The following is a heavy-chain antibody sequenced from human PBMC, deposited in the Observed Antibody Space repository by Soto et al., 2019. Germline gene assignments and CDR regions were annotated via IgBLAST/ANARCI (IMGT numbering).Heavy chain of an antibody. CDR3: AKAGGYSYGYFDY. CDR1: GFTLSSYA. J-gene: IGHJ4*02. CDR2: ISSSGGST. D-gene: IGHD5-18*01. Sequence: GGSLRLSCAASGFTLSSYAMSGVRQSPGKGLEWVSAISSSGGSTYYADSVKGRFTISRDNSKNTLYLQMNSLRAEDTAVYYCAKAGGYSYGYFDYWGQGTLVTVSS. V-gene: IGHV3-23*01.